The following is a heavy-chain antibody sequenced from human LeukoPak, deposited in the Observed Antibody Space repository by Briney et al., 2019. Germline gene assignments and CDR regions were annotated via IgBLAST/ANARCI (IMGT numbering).Heavy chain of an antibody. D-gene: IGHD6-19*01. CDR1: GYTFTSYY. V-gene: IGHV1-46*01. Sequence: GASVKVSCKASGYTFTSYYMHWVRQAPGQGLEWMGIINPSGGSTNYAQKLQGRVTMTTDTSTSTAYMELRSLRSDDTAVYYCARGRPYSSGRYDYWGQGTLVTVSS. J-gene: IGHJ4*02. CDR3: ARGRPYSSGRYDY. CDR2: INPSGGST.